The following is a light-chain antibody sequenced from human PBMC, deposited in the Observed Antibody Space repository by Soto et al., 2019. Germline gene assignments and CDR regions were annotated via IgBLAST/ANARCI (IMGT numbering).Light chain of an antibody. CDR3: CSYAGSSTVV. Sequence: QSALTQPASVSGSPGQSTTVSCTGTSSDIGSHNLVSWYQQHPGEAPKLIIYDVSKRPSGVSYRFSGSKSGNTASLTISGLQADDEADYYCCSYAGSSTVVFGGGTKLTVL. CDR2: DVS. CDR1: SSDIGSHNL. J-gene: IGLJ2*01. V-gene: IGLV2-23*02.